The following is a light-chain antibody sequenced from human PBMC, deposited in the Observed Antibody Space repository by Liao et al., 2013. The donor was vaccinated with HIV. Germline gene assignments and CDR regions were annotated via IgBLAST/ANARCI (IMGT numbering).Light chain of an antibody. CDR2: SDS. CDR3: QAWDSGTGV. CDR1: SIGRRS. J-gene: IGLJ3*02. Sequence: SYVLTQPPSMSVAPGETARIICGGNSIGRRSVHWYQQRPGQAPVLVIYSDSDRPSGIPERFSGSNSGNTATLTISRVEAGDEADYYCQAWDSGTGVFGGGTKLTVL. V-gene: IGLV3-21*01.